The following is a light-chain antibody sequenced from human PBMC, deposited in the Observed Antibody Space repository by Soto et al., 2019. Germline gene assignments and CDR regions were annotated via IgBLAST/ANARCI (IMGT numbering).Light chain of an antibody. CDR2: EVS. J-gene: IGLJ1*01. V-gene: IGLV2-14*01. Sequence: QSVLAQPASVSGSPGQSITISCTGTSSDIGTFKYVSWYQQHPGKAPKLLIYEVSVRPSGISGRLSGSKSGNTASLTISALRAEDEADYYCSSYRATNTEVFGTGTKVTAL. CDR3: SSYRATNTEV. CDR1: SSDIGTFKY.